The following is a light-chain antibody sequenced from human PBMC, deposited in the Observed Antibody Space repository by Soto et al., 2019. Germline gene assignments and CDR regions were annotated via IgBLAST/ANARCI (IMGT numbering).Light chain of an antibody. V-gene: IGKV3-20*01. CDR2: GPS. CDR3: HQYATSPQT. J-gene: IGKJ1*01. CDR1: QSVPKNY. Sequence: EIVLTQSPGTLSLSPGERATLSCRASQSVPKNYLAWYQQKPGQAPRLLIYGPSSRSTGIPGRFSGSGSGTDFTLSISRLQPEDFAVYYCHQYATSPQTFGQGTKVEIK.